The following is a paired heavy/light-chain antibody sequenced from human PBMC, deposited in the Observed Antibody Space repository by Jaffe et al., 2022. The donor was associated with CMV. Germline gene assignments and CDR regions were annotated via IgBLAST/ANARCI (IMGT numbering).Light chain of an antibody. V-gene: IGKV3-20*01. J-gene: IGKJ1*01. CDR2: GAS. Sequence: EIVLTQSPGTLSLSPGERATLSCRASQSVSSSYLAWYQQKPGQAPRLLIYGASSRATGIPDRFSGSGSGTDFTLTISRLEPEDFAVYYCQQYGSSSWTFGQGTKVEIK. CDR1: QSVSSSY. CDR3: QQYGSSSWT.
Heavy chain of an antibody. V-gene: IGHV4-39*01. CDR3: ARRDHADSSGYYQYYFDY. J-gene: IGHJ4*02. CDR1: GGSISSSSYY. Sequence: QLQLQESGPGLVKPSETLSLTCTVSGGSISSSSYYWGWIRQPPGKGLEWIGSIYYSGSTYYNPSLKSRVTISVDTSKNQFSLKLSSVTAADTAVYYCARRDHADSSGYYQYYFDYWGQGTLVTVSS. CDR2: IYYSGST. D-gene: IGHD3-22*01.